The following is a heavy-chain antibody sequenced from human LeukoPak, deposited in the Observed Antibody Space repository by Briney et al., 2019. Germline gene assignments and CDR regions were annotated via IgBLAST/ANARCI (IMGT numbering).Heavy chain of an antibody. Sequence: PLASVMVSCKASGYTFANFGITWVRQAPGQGLEWMGWISVYNGNTNYAQNVQGRVTLTTDTSKSTAYMELRSLRSDDTALYYCARTCSSSSCYMVHWGQGTLVTVSS. CDR1: GYTFANFG. D-gene: IGHD2-2*02. CDR2: ISVYNGNT. V-gene: IGHV1-18*01. J-gene: IGHJ4*02. CDR3: ARTCSSSSCYMVH.